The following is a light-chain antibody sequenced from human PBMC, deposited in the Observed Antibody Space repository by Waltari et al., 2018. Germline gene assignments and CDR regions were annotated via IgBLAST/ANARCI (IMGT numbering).Light chain of an antibody. J-gene: IGKJ1*01. CDR3: QHYLTFPVP. CDR1: QSVSWA. CDR2: GAS. Sequence: EIVLTQSPGTLSLALGERATVSCRSSQSVSWALAWYQQKPGAAPGLLIYGASTRATGIPDRFTGSGSGTDFSLTISRLAPDDFAVYYCQHYLTFPVPFGPGTTVEL. V-gene: IGKV3-20*01.